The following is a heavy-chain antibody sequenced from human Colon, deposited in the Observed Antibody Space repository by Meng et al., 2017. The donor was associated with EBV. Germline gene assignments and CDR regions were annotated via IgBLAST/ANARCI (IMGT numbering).Heavy chain of an antibody. CDR1: GYTLSTYH. V-gene: IGHV7-4-1*02. CDR3: ARGGNFDP. J-gene: IGHJ5*02. D-gene: IGHD2/OR15-2a*01. Sequence: VHRVQSGSEFEKPVASVKVSCKASGYTLSTYHINWVRQAHGRGLEWKGGISTNTGTPTYTQGFTGRFVFSLDTSVSTAYLQISSLKAEDTAVYYCARGGNFDPWGQGTLVTVSS. CDR2: ISTNTGTP.